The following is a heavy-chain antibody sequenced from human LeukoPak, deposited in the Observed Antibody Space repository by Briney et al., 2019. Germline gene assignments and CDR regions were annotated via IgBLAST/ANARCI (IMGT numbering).Heavy chain of an antibody. CDR1: GGTFSSYA. CDR3: ARGYYDFWGQGDY. J-gene: IGHJ4*02. D-gene: IGHD3-3*01. Sequence: GASVKVSCKASGGTFSSYAISWVRQAPGQGLEWMGGIIPIFGTANYAQKFQGRVTITADESTSTAYMELSSLRSEDTAVYYCARGYYDFWGQGDYWGQGTLVTVSS. CDR2: IIPIFGTA. V-gene: IGHV1-69*13.